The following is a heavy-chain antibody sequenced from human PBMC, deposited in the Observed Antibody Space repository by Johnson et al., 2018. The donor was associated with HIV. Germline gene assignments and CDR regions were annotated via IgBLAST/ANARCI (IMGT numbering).Heavy chain of an antibody. D-gene: IGHD3-16*01. J-gene: IGHJ3*02. CDR2: TKRKSEGGTT. CDR1: GFTLTNAR. Sequence: VQLVESGGGLVKPGGSLRLSCAASGFTLTNARMKWVRQAPGKGLEWVGHTKRKSEGGTTDYAAPVKGRFTIARDDSKTTLYLQMNSLKTEDTAVYYCTTYATMITMYVEIKGGAFDIWGQGTMVTVSS. CDR3: TTYATMITMYVEIKGGAFDI. V-gene: IGHV3-15*01.